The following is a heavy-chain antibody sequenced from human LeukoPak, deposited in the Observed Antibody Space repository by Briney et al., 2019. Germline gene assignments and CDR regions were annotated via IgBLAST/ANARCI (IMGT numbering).Heavy chain of an antibody. CDR3: ARASGGSLIDY. D-gene: IGHD1-26*01. CDR2: INHSGRT. Sequence: SETLSLTCAVYGGSFSGYYWSWIRQPPGKGLEWIGEINHSGRTNYNPSLKSRVTISVDTSKNQFSLKLSSVTAADTAVYYCARASGGSLIDYWGQGTLVTVSS. J-gene: IGHJ4*02. V-gene: IGHV4-34*01. CDR1: GGSFSGYY.